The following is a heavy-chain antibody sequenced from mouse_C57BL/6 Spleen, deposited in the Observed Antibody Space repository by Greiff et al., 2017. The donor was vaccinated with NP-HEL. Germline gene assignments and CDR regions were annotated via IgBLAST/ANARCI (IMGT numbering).Heavy chain of an antibody. CDR3: ARRSYYGNWYFDV. Sequence: QVQLQQPGAELVRPGSSVKLSCKASGYTFTSYWMHWVKQRPIQGLEWIGNIDPSDSDTHYNQKFKDKATLTVDKSSSTAYMQLSSLTSEDSAVYYCARRSYYGNWYFDVWGTGTTVTVSS. J-gene: IGHJ1*03. CDR1: GYTFTSYW. D-gene: IGHD2-1*01. V-gene: IGHV1-52*01. CDR2: IDPSDSDT.